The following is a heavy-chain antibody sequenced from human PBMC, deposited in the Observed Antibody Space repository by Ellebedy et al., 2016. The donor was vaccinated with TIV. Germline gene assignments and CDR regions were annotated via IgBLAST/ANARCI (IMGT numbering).Heavy chain of an antibody. J-gene: IGHJ4*02. V-gene: IGHV3-21*01. CDR1: EFTFSRYW. D-gene: IGHD1-1*01. CDR2: ISSSSSYI. CDR3: ARATGSARCLGY. Sequence: GESLKISXAASEFTFSRYWMSWVRQAPGKGLEWVSSISSSSSYIYYADSVKGRFTISRDNAKNSLYLQMNSLRDEDTAVYYCARATGSARCLGYWGQGTLVTVSS.